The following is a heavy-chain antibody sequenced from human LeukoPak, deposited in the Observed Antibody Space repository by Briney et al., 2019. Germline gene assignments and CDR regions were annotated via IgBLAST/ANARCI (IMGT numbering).Heavy chain of an antibody. V-gene: IGHV1-69*04. D-gene: IGHD3-3*01. CDR1: GGTFSSYA. J-gene: IGHJ4*02. CDR2: IIPILGIA. Sequence: VASVTVSCKASGGTFSSYAISWVRQAPGQGLEWMGRIIPILGIANYAQKFQGRVTITADKSTSTAYMELSSLRSEDTAVYYCAVRLRFDPDYFDYWGQGTLVTVSS. CDR3: AVRLRFDPDYFDY.